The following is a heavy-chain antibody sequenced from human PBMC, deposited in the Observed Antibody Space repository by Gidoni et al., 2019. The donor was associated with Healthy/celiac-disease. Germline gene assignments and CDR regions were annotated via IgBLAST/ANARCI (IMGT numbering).Heavy chain of an antibody. CDR3: ARDPRAYCGGDCSSGFDY. Sequence: EVQLVESGGGLVQPGGYLRLSCAASGCTFSLYEMNWVRQAPGKGLEWVSYISSSGSTIYDADSVKGRFTISRDNAKNSLYLQMNSLRAEDTAVYYCARDPRAYCGGDCSSGFDYWGQGTLVTVSS. CDR2: ISSSGSTI. V-gene: IGHV3-48*03. CDR1: GCTFSLYE. J-gene: IGHJ4*02. D-gene: IGHD2-21*02.